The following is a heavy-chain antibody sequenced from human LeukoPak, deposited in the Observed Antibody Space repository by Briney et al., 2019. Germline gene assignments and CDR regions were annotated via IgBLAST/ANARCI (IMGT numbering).Heavy chain of an antibody. D-gene: IGHD3-10*01. CDR3: ARVGDENIRRGELLLRRCYFDY. J-gene: IGHJ4*02. CDR2: IIPIYGTI. CDR1: GATFNNYA. V-gene: IGHV1-69*13. Sequence: GASVKVSCKTSGATFNNYAFSWVRQAPGQGLEWMGGIIPIYGTIHFAENFQGRVTITADESTSTIYMELSSLRSEDAAMYYCARVGDENIRRGELLLRRCYFDYWGQGTLVTVSS.